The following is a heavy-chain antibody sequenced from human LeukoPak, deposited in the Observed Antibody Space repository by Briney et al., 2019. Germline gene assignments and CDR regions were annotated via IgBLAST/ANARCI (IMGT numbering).Heavy chain of an antibody. V-gene: IGHV4-39*07. Sequence: SETLSLTCTVSGSISSSNYYWGWIRQPPGKGLEWIGSIYYSGSTHYNPSLKSRVNISVDTSKNQFSLKLSSVTAADTAVYYCARASPHYYDSSGYHNWFDPWGQGTLVTVSS. J-gene: IGHJ5*02. CDR3: ARASPHYYDSSGYHNWFDP. CDR2: IYYSGST. D-gene: IGHD3-22*01. CDR1: GSISSSNYY.